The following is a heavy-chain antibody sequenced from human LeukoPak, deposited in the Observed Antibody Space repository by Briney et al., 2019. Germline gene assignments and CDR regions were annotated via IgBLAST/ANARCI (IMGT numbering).Heavy chain of an antibody. CDR2: INWNGGST. Sequence: GGSLRLSCAASGFTFDDYGMSWVRQAPGKGLEWVSGINWNGGSTGYADSVKGRFTISRDNAKNSLYLQMNSLRAEDTALYHCARVGYCGGDCYSEYYYGVDVWGQGTTVTVSS. CDR1: GFTFDDYG. D-gene: IGHD2-21*02. CDR3: ARVGYCGGDCYSEYYYGVDV. J-gene: IGHJ6*02. V-gene: IGHV3-20*01.